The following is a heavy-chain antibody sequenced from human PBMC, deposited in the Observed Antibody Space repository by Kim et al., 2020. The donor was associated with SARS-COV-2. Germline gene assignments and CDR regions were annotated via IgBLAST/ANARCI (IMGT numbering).Heavy chain of an antibody. Sequence: NYNPSLNSRVTISVDTSKNQFSLKLSSVTAADTAVYYCAGGSSWYLPFDYWGQGTLVTVSS. D-gene: IGHD6-13*01. CDR3: AGGSSWYLPFDY. J-gene: IGHJ4*02. V-gene: IGHV4-34*01.